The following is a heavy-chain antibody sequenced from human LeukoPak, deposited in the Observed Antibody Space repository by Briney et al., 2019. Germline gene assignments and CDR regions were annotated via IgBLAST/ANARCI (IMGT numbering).Heavy chain of an antibody. D-gene: IGHD2-15*01. CDR1: GFTFSRFE. CDR3: TREQDREAAATVIGDP. Sequence: SGGSLRLSCVASGFTFSRFEMNWVRQAPGKGLEWISHISRGTYIAYADSVKGRFSISRDNAKNSLYLQMNSLRAEDTAVYYCTREQDREAAATVIGDPWGQGTLVTVSS. V-gene: IGHV3-48*03. J-gene: IGHJ5*02. CDR2: ISRGTYI.